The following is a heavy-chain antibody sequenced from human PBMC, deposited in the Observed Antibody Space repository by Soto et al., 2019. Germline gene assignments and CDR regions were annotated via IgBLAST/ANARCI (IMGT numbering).Heavy chain of an antibody. CDR3: ARNGSNYYDSRYTEY. CDR2: IYPGDSET. J-gene: IGHJ4*02. V-gene: IGHV5-51*01. Sequence: PGESLKISCKGSEYSFTTYWIGWVRQTPGKGLECLGIIYPGDSETRYSPSFQGQVTISADKSISTTYLQWSSLKASDSAIYYCARNGSNYYDSRYTEYWGQGTRVTVYS. CDR1: EYSFTTYW. D-gene: IGHD3-22*01.